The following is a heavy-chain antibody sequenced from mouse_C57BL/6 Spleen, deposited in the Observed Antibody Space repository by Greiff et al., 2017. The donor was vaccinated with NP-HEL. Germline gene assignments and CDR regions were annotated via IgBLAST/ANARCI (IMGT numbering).Heavy chain of an antibody. J-gene: IGHJ2*01. V-gene: IGHV1-55*01. CDR2: IYPGSGST. D-gene: IGHD1-1*01. CDR1: GYTFTSYW. Sequence: QVQLQQPGAELVKPGASVKMSCKASGYTFTSYWITWVKQRPGQGLEWIGDIYPGSGSTNYNEKFKSKATLTVDTSSSTAYMQLSNLTSEDSAVYYCARSRYYGSSFYFDYWGQGTTLTVSS. CDR3: ARSRYYGSSFYFDY.